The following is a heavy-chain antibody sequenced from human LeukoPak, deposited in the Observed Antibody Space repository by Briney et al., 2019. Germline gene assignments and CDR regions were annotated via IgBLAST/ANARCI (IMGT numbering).Heavy chain of an antibody. J-gene: IGHJ4*02. D-gene: IGHD3-10*01. CDR2: IKQDGSEK. V-gene: IGHV3-7*01. Sequence: PGGSLRLSCAASGFTFSSYWMSWVRQAPGKGLEWVVNIKQDGSEKYYVDSVKGRFTISRDNAKNSLYLQMNSLRAEDTAVYYCARVNLWFGELTFDYWGQGTLVTVSS. CDR1: GFTFSSYW. CDR3: ARVNLWFGELTFDY.